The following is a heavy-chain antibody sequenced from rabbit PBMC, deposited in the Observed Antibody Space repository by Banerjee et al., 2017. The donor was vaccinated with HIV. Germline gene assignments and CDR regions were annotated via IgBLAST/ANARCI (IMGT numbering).Heavy chain of an antibody. V-gene: IGHV1S40*01. CDR1: GFDFSSKYY. CDR3: ARGDAGYAGYGYATGFNL. D-gene: IGHD6-1*01. J-gene: IGHJ4*01. CDR2: RYTGGDMS. Sequence: QSLEESGGDLVKPGASLTLTCTASGFDFSSKYYMCWVRQAPGKGLEWIACRYTGGDMSYYASWAKGRFTISKTSSTTVTLQMTSLTAADTATYFCARGDAGYAGYGYATGFNLWGPGTLVTVS.